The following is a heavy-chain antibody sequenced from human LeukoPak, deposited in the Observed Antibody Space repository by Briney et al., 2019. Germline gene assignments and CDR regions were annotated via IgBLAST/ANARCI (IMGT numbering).Heavy chain of an antibody. J-gene: IGHJ4*02. CDR2: IYPGDSDT. CDR3: ARLEENPYYFDY. V-gene: IGHV5-51*01. Sequence: GESLKISCRVSGYSFTIYWIGWVRQLPGKGLEWMGIIYPGDSDTRYSPSFQGQVTISADKSISTAYLQWSSLKASDTAMYYCARLEENPYYFDYWGQGTLVTVSS. D-gene: IGHD1-1*01. CDR1: GYSFTIYW.